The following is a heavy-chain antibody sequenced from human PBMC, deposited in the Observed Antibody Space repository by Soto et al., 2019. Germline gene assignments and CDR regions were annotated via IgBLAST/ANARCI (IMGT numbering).Heavy chain of an antibody. Sequence: QVQLVQSGAEVKKPGSSVKVSCKASGGTFSSYTISWVRQAPGQGLEWMGRIIPILGIANYAQKFQGRVTITADKSTSTAYMELSSLRSEDTAVYYCATGYCSSTRCYAERDYYYYYMDVWGKGTTVTVSS. CDR3: ATGYCSSTRCYAERDYYYYYMDV. CDR2: IIPILGIA. V-gene: IGHV1-69*02. CDR1: GGTFSSYT. D-gene: IGHD2-2*01. J-gene: IGHJ6*03.